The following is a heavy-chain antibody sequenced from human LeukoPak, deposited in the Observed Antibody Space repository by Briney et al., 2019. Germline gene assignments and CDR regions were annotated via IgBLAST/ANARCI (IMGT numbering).Heavy chain of an antibody. CDR2: IYSGGST. D-gene: IGHD3-3*01. V-gene: IGHV3-53*01. CDR1: GFTVSSNY. J-gene: IGHJ4*02. CDR3: ARAMYYDFWSGLDY. Sequence: GGSLRLSCAASGFTVSSNYMSWVRQAPGKGLEWVSVIYSGGSTYYADSVKGRFTISRDSSKNTLYLQMNSLRAKDTAVYYCARAMYYDFWSGLDYWGQGTLVTVSS.